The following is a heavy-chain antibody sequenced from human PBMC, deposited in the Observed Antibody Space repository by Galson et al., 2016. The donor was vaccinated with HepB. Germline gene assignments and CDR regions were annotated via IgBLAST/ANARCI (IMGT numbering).Heavy chain of an antibody. CDR2: SRSKTSSHST. CDR3: TSLGGYYNYALDV. D-gene: IGHD3-16*01. CDR1: GFTLIDYQ. Sequence: SLRLSCAVSGFTLIDYQMDWVRQAPGKGLEWVGRSRSKTSSHSTEFAASVKGRFSISRDHSKNSMFLQMNSLKTEDTAVYFCTSLGGYYNYALDVWGQGTSVTVSS. J-gene: IGHJ6*02. V-gene: IGHV3-72*01.